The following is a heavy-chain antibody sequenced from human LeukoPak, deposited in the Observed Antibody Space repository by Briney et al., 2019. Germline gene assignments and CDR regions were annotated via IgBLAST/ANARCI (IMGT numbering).Heavy chain of an antibody. CDR2: INHSGST. J-gene: IGHJ4*02. D-gene: IGHD3-9*01. V-gene: IGHV4-34*01. CDR1: GGSFSGYY. CDR3: AREEDYDILTGQGHFDY. Sequence: KASETLSVTCAVYGGSFSGYYWSWIRQPPGKGLEWIGEINHSGSTNYNPSLKSRVTISVDTSKNQFSLKLSSVTAADTAVYYCAREEDYDILTGQGHFDYWGQGTLVTVSS.